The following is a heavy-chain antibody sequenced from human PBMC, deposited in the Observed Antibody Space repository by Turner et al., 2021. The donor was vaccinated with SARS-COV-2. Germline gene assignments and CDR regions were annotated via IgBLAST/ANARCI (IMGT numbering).Heavy chain of an antibody. CDR2: FDAEEGQT. CDR1: GYSLSELA. J-gene: IGHJ4*02. Sequence: VQLVQSGAELKRPGASVKVSCEISGYSLSELAMYWVRQAPGKGLEWMGGFDAEEGQTIYAQKFRGRVTLTEDTTTDTAYMDLSSLTSEDTATYYCATYYDDGDLRYDFWGQGTLVTVSS. CDR3: ATYYDDGDLRYDF. D-gene: IGHD3-16*01. V-gene: IGHV1-24*01.